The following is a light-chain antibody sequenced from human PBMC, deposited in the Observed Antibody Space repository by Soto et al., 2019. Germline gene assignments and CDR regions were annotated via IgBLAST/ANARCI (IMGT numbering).Light chain of an antibody. CDR2: KVS. CDR1: QSLVHSDGNTY. J-gene: IGKJ1*01. CDR3: MQGTLWPWT. Sequence: VVMTQSPLSLPVTLGQPASISCRSSQSLVHSDGNTYLNWFQQRPGQSPRRLIYKVSNRDSGVPDRFSGRGSGTDFTLKISRVEAEDVGIYYCMQGTLWPWTFGQGTTVEI. V-gene: IGKV2-30*02.